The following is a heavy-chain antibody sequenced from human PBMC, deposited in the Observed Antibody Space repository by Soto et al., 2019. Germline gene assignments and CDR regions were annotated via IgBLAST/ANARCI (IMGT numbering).Heavy chain of an antibody. D-gene: IGHD6-13*01. V-gene: IGHV1-69*01. CDR3: AREGVKPPTSDCSGMDG. Sequence: QVQLVQSGAEVKKPGSSVKVSCKASGGTFSSYAISWVRQAPGQGLEWMGGIIPIFGTANYAQKFQGRVTITADEPPSRANMERSSLRSDNTAVDYCAREGVKPPTSDCSGMDGWRKAST. CDR1: GGTFSSYA. CDR2: IIPIFGTA. J-gene: IGHJ6*04.